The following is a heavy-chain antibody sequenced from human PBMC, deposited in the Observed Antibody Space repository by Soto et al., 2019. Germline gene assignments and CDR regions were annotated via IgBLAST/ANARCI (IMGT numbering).Heavy chain of an antibody. Sequence: XSVKVSFKASVYTFTSYDINWVRQATGQGLEWMGWMNPNSGNTGYAQKFQGRVTMTRNTSISTAYMELSSLRSEDTAVYYCARGKDYYDSSGYFYWFDPWGQGTLVTVSS. CDR3: ARGKDYYDSSGYFYWFDP. CDR1: VYTFTSYD. V-gene: IGHV1-8*01. CDR2: MNPNSGNT. J-gene: IGHJ5*02. D-gene: IGHD3-22*01.